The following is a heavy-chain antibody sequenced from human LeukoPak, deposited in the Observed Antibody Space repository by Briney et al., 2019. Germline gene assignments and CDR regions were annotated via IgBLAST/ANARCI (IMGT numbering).Heavy chain of an antibody. J-gene: IGHJ4*02. Sequence: GGSLRLSGAAYGLTFNTYWMNWVRQAPGKGLEWVANTSPDGNEKYYADFVKGRFSIFRDNANSILELQMNSLRGEDTAVYYCLPGNGYWGPGTLVTVSS. V-gene: IGHV3-7*01. D-gene: IGHD4-23*01. CDR2: TSPDGNEK. CDR3: LPGNGY. CDR1: GLTFNTYW.